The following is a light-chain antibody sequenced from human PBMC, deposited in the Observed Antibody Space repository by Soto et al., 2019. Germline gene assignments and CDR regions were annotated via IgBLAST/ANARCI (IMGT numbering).Light chain of an antibody. CDR1: SSDVGGYNY. CDR3: SSYTSTTTRV. V-gene: IGLV2-14*03. J-gene: IGLJ1*01. Sequence: QSVRTQPASLSGSPGQSITISCTGTSSDVGGYNYVSWYQQHPGKGPKLMIYEVSNRPSGVSNRFSGSKSGNTATLTISGLQAEDEADYYCSSYTSTTTRVFGTGTKVTVL. CDR2: EVS.